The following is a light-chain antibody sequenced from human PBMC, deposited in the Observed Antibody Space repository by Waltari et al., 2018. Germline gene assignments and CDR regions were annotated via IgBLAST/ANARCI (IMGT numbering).Light chain of an antibody. Sequence: QSVLTQPPSASGTPGQRVTISCSGSSSTIGSNTVHWYQQLPGTAPKLLIYSNNQRPSGVPDRFSGSKSGTSASLAISGLQSEDEADYYCAAWDDSLNGPGVFGGGTKLTVL. V-gene: IGLV1-44*01. CDR3: AAWDDSLNGPGV. J-gene: IGLJ3*02. CDR1: SSTIGSNT. CDR2: SNN.